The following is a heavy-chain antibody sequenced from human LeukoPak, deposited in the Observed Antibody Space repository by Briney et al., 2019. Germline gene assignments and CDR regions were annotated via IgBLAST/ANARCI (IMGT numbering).Heavy chain of an antibody. CDR1: GGTFSSYA. CDR3: ASPDLRVTSIAAAGAFDY. Sequence: ASVKVSCKASGGTFSSYAISWVRQAPGQGLEWMGGIIPIFGTANYAQKFQGRVTITADESTSTAYMELSSLRSEDTAVYYCASPDLRVTSIAAAGAFDYWAREPWSPSPQ. CDR2: IIPIFGTA. J-gene: IGHJ4*02. D-gene: IGHD6-13*01. V-gene: IGHV1-69*13.